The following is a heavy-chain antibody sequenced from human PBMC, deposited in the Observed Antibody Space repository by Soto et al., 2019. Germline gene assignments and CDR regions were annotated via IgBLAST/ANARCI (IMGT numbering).Heavy chain of an antibody. V-gene: IGHV3-7*03. Sequence: LSCAASGFTFSDYYMSWIRQAPGKGPEWVANIKFDGSEKQYVDSVRGRFTISRDNSRNSLFLQMNSLRAGDPAVYYCVKDGGYCSSSTCYSPRNHYFDSWGQGTLVTVSS. CDR3: VKDGGYCSSSTCYSPRNHYFDS. CDR1: GFTFSDYY. J-gene: IGHJ4*02. D-gene: IGHD2-2*01. CDR2: IKFDGSEK.